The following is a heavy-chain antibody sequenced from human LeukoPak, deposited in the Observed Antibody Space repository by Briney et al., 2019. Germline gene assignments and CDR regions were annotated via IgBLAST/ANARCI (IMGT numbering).Heavy chain of an antibody. Sequence: GGSLRLSCAASGFTCDDYGMSWVRQAPGKGLEWVSGINWNGGSKGYADSVKGRFTISRDNAKNSLYLQMNSLRAEDTALYYCARAGLRFSGAFDIWGQGTTVTVSS. V-gene: IGHV3-20*04. CDR3: ARAGLRFSGAFDI. J-gene: IGHJ3*02. CDR2: INWNGGSK. D-gene: IGHD3-3*01. CDR1: GFTCDDYG.